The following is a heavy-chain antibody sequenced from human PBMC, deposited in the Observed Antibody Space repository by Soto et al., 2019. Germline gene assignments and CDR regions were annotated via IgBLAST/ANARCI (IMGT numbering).Heavy chain of an antibody. D-gene: IGHD5-18*01. Sequence: GGSLRLSCAASGFTFSSYSMNWVRQAPGKGLEWVSSISSSSSYIYYADSVKGRFTISRDNAKNSLYLQMNSLRAEDTAVYYCARDLGTAMNSIYYYYGMDVWGQGTTVTVSS. V-gene: IGHV3-21*01. J-gene: IGHJ6*02. CDR3: ARDLGTAMNSIYYYYGMDV. CDR1: GFTFSSYS. CDR2: ISSSSSYI.